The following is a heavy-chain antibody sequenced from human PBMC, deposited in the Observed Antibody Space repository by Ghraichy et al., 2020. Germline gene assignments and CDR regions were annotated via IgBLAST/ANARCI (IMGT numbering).Heavy chain of an antibody. CDR2: VYYSGSA. Sequence: SETLSLTCTVSGDPISRNDMYWGWIRQPPGQGLEWIGTVYYSGSAFYNPSLKSRVTISVDTSSNQFSLKLSSVTAADTAVYYCARLKGLLYSFHVWGQGTVVTVSS. CDR3: ARLKGLLYSFHV. V-gene: IGHV4-39*01. CDR1: GDPISRNDMY. J-gene: IGHJ3*01. D-gene: IGHD1-26*01.